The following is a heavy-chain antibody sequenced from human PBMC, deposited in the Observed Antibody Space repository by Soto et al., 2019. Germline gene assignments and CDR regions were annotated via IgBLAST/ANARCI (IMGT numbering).Heavy chain of an antibody. CDR2: ISSSSSTI. D-gene: IGHD3-9*01. V-gene: IGHV3-48*01. CDR1: GFTFSSYS. CDR3: AIVVRYPPRFDY. J-gene: IGHJ4*02. Sequence: EVQLVESGGGLVQPGGSLRLSCAASGFTFSSYSMNWVRQAPGKGLEWVSYISSSSSTIYYADSVKRRFTISRDNAKNSLYLQMNSRRAEDTAVYYCAIVVRYPPRFDYWGQGTLVTVSS.